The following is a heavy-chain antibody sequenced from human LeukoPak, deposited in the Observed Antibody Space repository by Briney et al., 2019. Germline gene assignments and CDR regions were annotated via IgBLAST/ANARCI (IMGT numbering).Heavy chain of an antibody. CDR3: AKGASRSGGSCYPRGPFDY. D-gene: IGHD2-15*01. CDR1: GFTFSSYG. V-gene: IGHV3-23*01. Sequence: GGSLRLSCAASGFTFSSYGMSWVRQAPGKGLEWVSAISGSGGSTYYADSVKGRFTISRDNSKNTLYLQMNSLRAEDTAVYYCAKGASRSGGSCYPRGPFDYWGQGTLVTVSS. CDR2: ISGSGGST. J-gene: IGHJ4*02.